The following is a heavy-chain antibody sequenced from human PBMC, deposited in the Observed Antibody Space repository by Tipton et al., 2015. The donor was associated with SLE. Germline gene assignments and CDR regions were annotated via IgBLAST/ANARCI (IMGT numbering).Heavy chain of an antibody. J-gene: IGHJ4*02. CDR1: RFNFVRYA. CDR2: VDGGGTST. D-gene: IGHD2-8*01. Sequence: SLRLSCAASRFNFVRYAMNWVRQAPGKGLEWVSAVDGGGTSTYYADSMKGRFTISRDNSKNTVHLQMNSLRVDDTAVYYCAKGADVYGAYYIDHWGQGTLVTVSS. CDR3: AKGADVYGAYYIDH. V-gene: IGHV3-23*01.